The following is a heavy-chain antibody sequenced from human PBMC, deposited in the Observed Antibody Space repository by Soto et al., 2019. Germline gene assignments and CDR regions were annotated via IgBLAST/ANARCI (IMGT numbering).Heavy chain of an antibody. Sequence: PSETLSLTCTVSGGSISNKYWTWIRQPPGKGLEWIGNIHYSGSTNYNPSLKSRITISLDTSKNQFSLKLSSVTAAETAVYYCARDKITGLFDYWGQGTLVTVSS. CDR3: ARDKITGLFDY. J-gene: IGHJ4*02. V-gene: IGHV4-59*01. CDR1: GGSISNKY. CDR2: IHYSGST. D-gene: IGHD2-8*02.